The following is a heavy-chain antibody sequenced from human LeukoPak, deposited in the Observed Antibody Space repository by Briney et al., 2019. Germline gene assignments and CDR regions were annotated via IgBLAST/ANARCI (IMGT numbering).Heavy chain of an antibody. D-gene: IGHD3-22*01. CDR3: AKVSRYDSSGYFP. CDR2: IKQDGSEK. Sequence: TGGSLRLSCAASGFTFSSYWMSWVRQAPGKGLEWVANIKQDGSEKYYVDSVKGRFTISRDNSKNTLYLQMNSLRAEDTAVYYCAKVSRYDSSGYFPWGQGTLVTVSS. V-gene: IGHV3-7*03. CDR1: GFTFSSYW. J-gene: IGHJ5*02.